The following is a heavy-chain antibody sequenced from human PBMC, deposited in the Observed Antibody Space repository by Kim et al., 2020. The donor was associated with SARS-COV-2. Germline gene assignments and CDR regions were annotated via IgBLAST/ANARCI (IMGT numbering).Heavy chain of an antibody. CDR1: GYTFTSYG. CDR3: ARVRYSSSWHTTYYYYGMDV. D-gene: IGHD6-13*01. CDR2: ISAYNGNT. J-gene: IGHJ6*02. V-gene: IGHV1-18*04. Sequence: ASVKVSCKASGYTFTSYGISWVRQAPGQGLEWMGWISAYNGNTNYAQKLQGRVTMTTDTSTSTAYMELRSLRSDDTAVYYCARVRYSSSWHTTYYYYGMDVWGQGTTVTVSS.